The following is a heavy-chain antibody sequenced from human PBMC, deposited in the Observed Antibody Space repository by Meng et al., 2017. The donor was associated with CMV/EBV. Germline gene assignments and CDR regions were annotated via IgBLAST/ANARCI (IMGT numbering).Heavy chain of an antibody. CDR1: GYTFTSYG. Sequence: ASVKVSCKASGYTFTSYGISWVRQAPGQGLEWMGWISVYNGNTNYAQKFKGRVTMTTDTSTRTAYMELRSLRSDDTAVYYCARVGTSSSSSRGYFDYWGQGTLVTVSS. J-gene: IGHJ4*02. V-gene: IGHV1-18*01. CDR3: ARVGTSSSSSRGYFDY. D-gene: IGHD6-13*01. CDR2: ISVYNGNT.